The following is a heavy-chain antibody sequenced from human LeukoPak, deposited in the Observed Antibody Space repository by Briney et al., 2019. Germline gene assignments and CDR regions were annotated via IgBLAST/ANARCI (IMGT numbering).Heavy chain of an antibody. D-gene: IGHD5-12*01. CDR1: GFTFSSYE. V-gene: IGHV3-48*03. Sequence: PGGSLRLSCAASGFTFSSYEMNWVRQAPGKGLEWVSYISSSGSTIYYADSVKGRFTISRDNAKNSLHLQMNSLRAEDTAVYYCARSYGWLPGGMWGQGTLVTVSS. CDR3: ARSYGWLPGGM. J-gene: IGHJ4*02. CDR2: ISSSGSTI.